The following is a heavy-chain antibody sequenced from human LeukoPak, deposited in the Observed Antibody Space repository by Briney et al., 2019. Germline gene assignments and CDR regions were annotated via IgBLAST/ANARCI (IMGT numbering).Heavy chain of an antibody. D-gene: IGHD5-24*01. CDR3: ARDEAWLPDY. J-gene: IGHJ4*02. V-gene: IGHV3-48*03. Sequence: HPGGSLRLSCAASGFTFSGHEMNWVRQAPGKGLEWLSYINSRGNTVYYAGSVKGRFTVSRDNAKNLMYLQMDSLRAEDTAIYYCARDEAWLPDYWGQGTLVTVSS. CDR2: INSRGNTV. CDR1: GFTFSGHE.